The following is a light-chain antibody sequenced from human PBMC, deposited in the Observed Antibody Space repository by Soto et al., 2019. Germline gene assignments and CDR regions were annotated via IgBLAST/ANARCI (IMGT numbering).Light chain of an antibody. CDR2: DVS. CDR1: QDVRTN. Sequence: EIVMTQSPATLSVAPGERATLSCRASQDVRTNLAWYQQKPGQAPRLLIYDVSKRAPGIPDRFIGSGSGTDFTLTIGGLEPEDFAVYYCQHRSNWPRVTFGPGTKVDIK. CDR3: QHRSNWPRVT. J-gene: IGKJ3*01. V-gene: IGKV3-11*01.